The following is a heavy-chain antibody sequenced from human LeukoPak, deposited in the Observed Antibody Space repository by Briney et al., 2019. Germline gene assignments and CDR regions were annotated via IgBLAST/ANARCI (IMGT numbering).Heavy chain of an antibody. CDR3: ARDNRKGNFDY. J-gene: IGHJ4*02. CDR1: GGSISSGGYY. V-gene: IGHV4-31*03. CDR2: IYYSGST. Sequence: SETLSLTCTVSGGSISSGGYYWSWIRQHPGKGLEWIGYIYYSGSTYYNPSLKSRVTISVDTSKNQFSLKLSSVTAADTAVYYCARDNRKGNFDYWGQGTLVIVSS.